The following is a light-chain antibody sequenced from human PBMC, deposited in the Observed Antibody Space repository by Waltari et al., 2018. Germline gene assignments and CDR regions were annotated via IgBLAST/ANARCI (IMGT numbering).Light chain of an antibody. V-gene: IGKV3D-15*01. Sequence: DIVMTQSPATLSVSPGERATLSCRASQTVGTNLAWYQQKPGQAPRLLIYGVFNRAPGIPGRFSGSGSGTEFTLAISSLQSEDFAVYYCHQYFNWPRTFGQGTKVEI. CDR2: GVF. CDR1: QTVGTN. CDR3: HQYFNWPRT. J-gene: IGKJ1*01.